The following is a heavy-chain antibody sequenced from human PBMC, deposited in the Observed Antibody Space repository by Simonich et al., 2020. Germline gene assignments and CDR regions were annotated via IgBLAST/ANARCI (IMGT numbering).Heavy chain of an antibody. J-gene: IGHJ3*02. CDR2: INHSGST. CDR1: GGSFRGYY. CDR3: ARGKGWKNAFDI. V-gene: IGHV4-34*01. D-gene: IGHD1-1*01. Sequence: QVQLQQWGAGLLKPSETLSLTCAVYGGSFRGYYWSWIRQPPGKGLEWFGEINHSGSTNYNPSLKSRVTISVDTSKNQCSLKLSSVTAADTAVYYCARGKGWKNAFDIWGQGTMVTVSS.